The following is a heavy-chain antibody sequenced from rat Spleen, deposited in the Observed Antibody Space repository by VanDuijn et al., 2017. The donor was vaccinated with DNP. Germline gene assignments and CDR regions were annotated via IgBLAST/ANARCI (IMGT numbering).Heavy chain of an antibody. CDR1: GFTFSDYY. D-gene: IGHD1-11*01. J-gene: IGHJ2*01. CDR3: ATDRSYGYYFDY. V-gene: IGHV5-25*01. Sequence: VQLVESGGGLVQPGRSLKLSCAVSGFTFSDYYMAWVRQAPAKGLEWVASISSTGDNIYYSDSVKGRFTISRDNAKSTLYLQMDSLRSEDTATYYCATDRSYGYYFDYWGQGVMVTVSS. CDR2: ISSTGDNI.